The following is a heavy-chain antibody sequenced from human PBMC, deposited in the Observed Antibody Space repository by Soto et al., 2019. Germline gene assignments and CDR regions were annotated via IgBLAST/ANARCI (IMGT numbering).Heavy chain of an antibody. J-gene: IGHJ4*02. CDR2: IYYSGST. D-gene: IGHD5-12*01. CDR1: GGSISCGDYY. Sequence: SETLSLTCTVSGGSISCGDYYWRWIRQPPGKGLEWIGYIYYSGSTYYNPSLKSRVTLSVYTSKNQDSLKLSSVTAADTAVYYCARDHMVATGHYDYWGQGTLVTVSS. CDR3: ARDHMVATGHYDY. V-gene: IGHV4-30-4*01.